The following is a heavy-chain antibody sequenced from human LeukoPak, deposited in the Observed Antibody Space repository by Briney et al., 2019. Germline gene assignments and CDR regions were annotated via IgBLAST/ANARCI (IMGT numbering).Heavy chain of an antibody. D-gene: IGHD1-26*01. CDR1: GFTFSSHW. CDR3: ARLVGMVTTYDL. J-gene: IGHJ3*01. V-gene: IGHV3-7*04. Sequence: PGGSLRLSCAASGFTFSSHWMSWVRQAPGKGLQWVASINQDGSVKHYADSVRGRFTISRDNADNSLYLQMSSLRAEDTAVYYCARLVGMVTTYDLWGHGTMVSVSS. CDR2: INQDGSVK.